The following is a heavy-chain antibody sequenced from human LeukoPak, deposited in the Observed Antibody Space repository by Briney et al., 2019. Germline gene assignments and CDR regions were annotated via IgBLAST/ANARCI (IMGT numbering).Heavy chain of an antibody. CDR2: TCGSGDIT. CDR3: ARYYDMDY. J-gene: IGHJ4*02. V-gene: IGHV3-23*01. CDR1: GFTFSSYA. Sequence: GGSLRLSCAASGFTFSSYAMNWVRQAPGKGLEWVSGTCGSGDITYYADSVKGRFTISRDNSKNTLYLQMNSLRAEDTAVYYCARYYDMDYWGQGTLVTVSS. D-gene: IGHD3-9*01.